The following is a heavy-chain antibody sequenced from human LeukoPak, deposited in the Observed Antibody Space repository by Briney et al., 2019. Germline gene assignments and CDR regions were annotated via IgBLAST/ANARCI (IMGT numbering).Heavy chain of an antibody. D-gene: IGHD3-22*01. V-gene: IGHV1-18*01. Sequence: GASVKVSCKASGHTFTNYGITWVRQAPGQGLDWMGWISAYNGNTNYAQKLQGRVTMTTDTSTSTAYMELRSLRSDDTAVYYCARVRYYDSSGYYQFDYWGQGTLVTVSS. J-gene: IGHJ4*02. CDR3: ARVRYYDSSGYYQFDY. CDR1: GHTFTNYG. CDR2: ISAYNGNT.